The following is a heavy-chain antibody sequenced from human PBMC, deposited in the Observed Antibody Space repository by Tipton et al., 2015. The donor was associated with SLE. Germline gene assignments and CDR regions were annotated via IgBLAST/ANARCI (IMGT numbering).Heavy chain of an antibody. Sequence: GLVKPSETLSLTCAVYGGSFSGYYRSWIRQPAGKGLEWIGYIYTSGSTNYNPSLKSRVTISVDTSKNQFSLKLSSVTAADTAVYYCARDRSSGWYGDARYFDLWGRGTLVTVSS. CDR3: ARDRSSGWYGDARYFDL. CDR1: GGSFSGYY. CDR2: IYTSGST. D-gene: IGHD6-19*01. V-gene: IGHV4-4*07. J-gene: IGHJ2*01.